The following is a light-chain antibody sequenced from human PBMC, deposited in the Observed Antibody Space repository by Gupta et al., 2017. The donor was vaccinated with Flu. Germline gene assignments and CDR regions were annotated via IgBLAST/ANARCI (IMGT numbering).Light chain of an antibody. CDR1: QSLNNF. J-gene: IGKJ4*01. Sequence: PSPLSASVGDRVTITCRASQSLNNFLAWYQQKPGKAPTLLIYMVSSLETGVPSRFSGSGSGTEFTLTISSLQPDDFATYYCQQHKTYPLTFGGGTKVEVK. CDR3: QQHKTYPLT. CDR2: MVS. V-gene: IGKV1-5*03.